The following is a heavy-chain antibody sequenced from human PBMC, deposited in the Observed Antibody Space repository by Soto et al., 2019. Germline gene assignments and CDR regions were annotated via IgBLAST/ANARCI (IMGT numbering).Heavy chain of an antibody. CDR1: GFTFSSYA. CDR2: ISGSGGST. D-gene: IGHD3-10*01. V-gene: IGHV3-23*01. Sequence: GGSLRLSCAASGFTFSSYAMSWVRQAPGKGLEWVSAISGSGGSTYYADSVKGRFTISRDNSKNTLYLQMNSLRAEDTAVYYCAKDLPLPMVRDKGGVDVWGQGTTVTVSS. CDR3: AKDLPLPMVRDKGGVDV. J-gene: IGHJ6*02.